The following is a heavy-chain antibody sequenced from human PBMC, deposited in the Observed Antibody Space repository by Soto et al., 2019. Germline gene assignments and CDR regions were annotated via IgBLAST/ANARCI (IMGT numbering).Heavy chain of an antibody. CDR2: INAGNGNT. J-gene: IGHJ4*02. V-gene: IGHV1-3*01. CDR1: GYTFTSYA. D-gene: IGHD2-21*01. Sequence: QVQLVQSGAEVKKPGASVKVSCKASGYTFTSYAMHWVRQAPGQRLEWMGWINAGNGNTKYSQKFQGRVTITRDTSASTAYMELSSLRSEDTAVYYGARGDGQSYFDYWGQGTLVTVSS. CDR3: ARGDGQSYFDY.